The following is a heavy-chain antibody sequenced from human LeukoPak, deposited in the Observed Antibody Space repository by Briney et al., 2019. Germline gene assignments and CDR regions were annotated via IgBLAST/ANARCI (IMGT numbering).Heavy chain of an antibody. D-gene: IGHD3-16*01. V-gene: IGHV4-34*01. Sequence: SETLSLTCAVYGGSFSGYYWSWIRQPPGKGLEWIGEINHSGSTNYNPSLKSRVTISVDTSKNQFSLKLRSVTAADTAVYYCARLVGAGFDYWGQGTLVTVSS. J-gene: IGHJ4*02. CDR3: ARLVGAGFDY. CDR1: GGSFSGYY. CDR2: INHSGST.